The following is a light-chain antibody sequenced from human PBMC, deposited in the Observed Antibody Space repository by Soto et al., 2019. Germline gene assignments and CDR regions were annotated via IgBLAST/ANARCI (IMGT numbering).Light chain of an antibody. CDR2: AVT. CDR1: SSDVGGYNY. Sequence: VLTQPASVSGSPGQSITISCTGTSSDVGGYNYVSWYQQHPGKAPKLMIYAVTDRPSGVSSRFSGSKSGNTASLTISGLQAEDEADYYCSSYTSSSTLFGTGTKVTVL. V-gene: IGLV2-14*01. J-gene: IGLJ1*01. CDR3: SSYTSSSTL.